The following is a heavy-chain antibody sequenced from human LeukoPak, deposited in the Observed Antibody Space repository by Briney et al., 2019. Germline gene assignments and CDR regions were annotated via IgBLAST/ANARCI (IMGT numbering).Heavy chain of an antibody. J-gene: IGHJ4*02. CDR3: TGNYYGSGSYADFDY. CDR1: GGSISSSNW. D-gene: IGHD3-10*01. Sequence: PSGTLSLTCAVSGGSISSSNWWSWVRQASGKGLEWVGRIRSTANGYATAYAASVKGRFTISRDDPKNTAYLQMDSLKTEDTAVYYCTGNYYGSGSYADFDYWGQGTLVTVSS. CDR2: IRSTANGYAT. V-gene: IGHV3-73*01.